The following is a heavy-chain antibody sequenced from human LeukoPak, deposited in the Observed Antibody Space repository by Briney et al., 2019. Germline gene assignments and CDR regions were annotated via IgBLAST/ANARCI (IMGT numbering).Heavy chain of an antibody. CDR2: ISYDGSNK. Sequence: GGSLRLSCAASGFTFSSYAMSWVRQAPGKGLEWVAVISYDGSNKYYADSVKGRFTISRDNSKNTLYLQMNSLRAEDTAVYYCAKTRIVGATTPYYFDYWGQGTLVTVSS. V-gene: IGHV3-30*18. CDR3: AKTRIVGATTPYYFDY. J-gene: IGHJ4*02. CDR1: GFTFSSYA. D-gene: IGHD1-26*01.